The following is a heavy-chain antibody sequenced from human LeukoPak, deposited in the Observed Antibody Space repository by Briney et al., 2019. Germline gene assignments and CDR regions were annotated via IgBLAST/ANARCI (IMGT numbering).Heavy chain of an antibody. CDR3: ARDRGYYDRSGSSSLFDY. Sequence: PSETLSLTCTVSGGSISSSSYYWGWIRQPPGKGLEWIGSIYYGGSTYYNSSLKSRVTISVDISKNQFSLKVSSVTAADTAVYYCARDRGYYDRSGSSSLFDYWGQGTLVTVSS. J-gene: IGHJ4*02. D-gene: IGHD3-22*01. V-gene: IGHV4-39*07. CDR1: GGSISSSSYY. CDR2: IYYGGST.